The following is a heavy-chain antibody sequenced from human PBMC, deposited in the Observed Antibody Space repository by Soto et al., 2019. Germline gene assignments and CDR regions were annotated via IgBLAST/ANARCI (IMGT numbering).Heavy chain of an antibody. D-gene: IGHD2-2*01. J-gene: IGHJ6*02. V-gene: IGHV3-13*01. CDR1: GFTFSSYD. CDR3: ARGRHHQGMDV. Sequence: GGSLRLSCAASGFTFSSYDMHWVRQATGKGLEWVSAIGTAGDTYYPGSVKGRFTISRENAKNSLYLQMNSLRAGDTAVYYCARGRHHQGMDVWGQGTTVTVSS. CDR2: IGTAGDT.